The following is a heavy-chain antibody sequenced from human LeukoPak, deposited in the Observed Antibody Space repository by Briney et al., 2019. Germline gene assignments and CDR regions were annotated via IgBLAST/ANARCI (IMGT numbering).Heavy chain of an antibody. D-gene: IGHD1-26*01. V-gene: IGHV3-64*01. Sequence: GSLRLSCAASGFTFSSYAMHWVRQAPGKGLEYVSAMSSNGGTTDYANSVKGRFTISRDNSKNTLYLQMGSLRAKDMAVYYCARVGDVGPFDYWGQGTLVTVSS. CDR3: ARVGDVGPFDY. CDR2: MSSNGGTT. J-gene: IGHJ4*02. CDR1: GFTFSSYA.